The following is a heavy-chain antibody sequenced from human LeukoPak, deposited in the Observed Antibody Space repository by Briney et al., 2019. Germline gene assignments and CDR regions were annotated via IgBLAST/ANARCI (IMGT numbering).Heavy chain of an antibody. D-gene: IGHD3-10*01. CDR1: GGSISSYY. CDR3: ARTTYYYGSGKQSGWFDP. J-gene: IGHJ5*02. CDR2: IYYSGST. Sequence: SETLSLTCTVSGGSISSYYWSWIRQPPGKGLEWIGYIYYSGSTNYNPSLKSRVTISVDTSKNQFSLKLSSVTAADTAVYYCARTTYYYGSGKQSGWFDPWGQGTLVTVSS. V-gene: IGHV4-59*01.